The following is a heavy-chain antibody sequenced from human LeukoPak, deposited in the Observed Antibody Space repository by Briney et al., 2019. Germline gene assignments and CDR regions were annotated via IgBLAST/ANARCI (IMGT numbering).Heavy chain of an antibody. V-gene: IGHV4-59*01. CDR2: ISNSGTT. D-gene: IGHD4-17*01. J-gene: IGHJ5*02. Sequence: PSETLSLTCTVSGGSINDYYGTWIRQAPGKGLEWLGYISNSGTTDYNPSLKSRVTMSVDTSKNEFSLKVTSVTAADTAMYYCARVVRGAVTSNCFGPWGQGTLVTVSS. CDR1: GGSINDYY. CDR3: ARVVRGAVTSNCFGP.